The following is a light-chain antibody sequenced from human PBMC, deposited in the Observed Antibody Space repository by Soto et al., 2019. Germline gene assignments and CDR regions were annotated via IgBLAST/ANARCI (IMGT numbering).Light chain of an antibody. CDR1: SSDIGAYNF. J-gene: IGLJ2*01. Sequence: QSALTQPASVSGSPGQSITISCTGTSSDIGAYNFVSWYQQHPGKAPKLMLYDVNIRPSGVSNRCSGSKSGNTASLTIAGRQADDEAEYYCSSWTSSSTMIFGGGTKRTVL. V-gene: IGLV2-14*03. CDR2: DVN. CDR3: SSWTSSSTMI.